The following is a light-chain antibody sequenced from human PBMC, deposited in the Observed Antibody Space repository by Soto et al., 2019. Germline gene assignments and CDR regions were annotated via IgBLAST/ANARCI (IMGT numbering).Light chain of an antibody. CDR2: EVS. Sequence: QSALTQPASVSGAPGQSITISCTGTTSDAGGYNYVSWYQQHPGKAPKLIIYEVSNPPSGVPNRFSASKSGNTASLTISGLQAEDEADYYCSSYTSSSTLVFGTGTKLTVL. V-gene: IGLV2-14*01. J-gene: IGLJ1*01. CDR1: TSDAGGYNY. CDR3: SSYTSSSTLV.